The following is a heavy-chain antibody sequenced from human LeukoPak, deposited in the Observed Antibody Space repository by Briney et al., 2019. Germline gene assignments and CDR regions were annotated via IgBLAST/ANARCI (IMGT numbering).Heavy chain of an antibody. V-gene: IGHV3-23*01. CDR1: GFTFSTYA. J-gene: IGHJ4*02. CDR3: AKDFSTVTLGYFDS. Sequence: GGSLRLSCAASGFTFSTYAMSWVRQAPGEGLEWVSGISGSTYYADSVKGRFTISRDNSKNTLYLQMNSLRAEDTAVYYCAKDFSTVTLGYFDSWGQGTLVTASS. D-gene: IGHD4-17*01. CDR2: ISGST.